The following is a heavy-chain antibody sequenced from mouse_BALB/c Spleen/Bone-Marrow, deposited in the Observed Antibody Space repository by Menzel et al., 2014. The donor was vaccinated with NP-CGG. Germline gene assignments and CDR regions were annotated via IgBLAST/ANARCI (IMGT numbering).Heavy chain of an antibody. V-gene: IGHV1-12*01. Sequence: QVQLQQSGAELVKPGASVKMSCKASGYTFTSYSMHWVKQTPGQGLEWIGTFYPGNGDTSYNQKFKGKVTLTADTSSSTATMQRSSLTSEDAAFYYCARGWLMSYWGQGTLVTVSA. D-gene: IGHD1-1*02. CDR1: GYTFTSYS. CDR3: ARGWLMSY. CDR2: FYPGNGDT. J-gene: IGHJ3*01.